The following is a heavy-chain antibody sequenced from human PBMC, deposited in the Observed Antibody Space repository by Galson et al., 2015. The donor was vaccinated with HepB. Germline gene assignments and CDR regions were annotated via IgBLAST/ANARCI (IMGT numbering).Heavy chain of an antibody. CDR3: AREPYSSGWYGYYYYGMDV. CDR2: ISSSSSYT. Sequence: SLRLSCAASGFTFSDYYMSWIRQAPGKGLEWVSYISSSSSYTNYADSVKGRFTISRDNAKNSLYLQMNSLRAEDTAVYYCAREPYSSGWYGYYYYGMDVWGQGTTVTVSS. D-gene: IGHD6-19*01. CDR1: GFTFSDYY. J-gene: IGHJ6*02. V-gene: IGHV3-11*06.